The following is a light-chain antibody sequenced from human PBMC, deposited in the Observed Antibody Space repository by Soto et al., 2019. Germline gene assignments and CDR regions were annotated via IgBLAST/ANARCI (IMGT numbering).Light chain of an antibody. CDR3: SSYTITSTYV. V-gene: IGLV2-14*01. CDR1: SSDVGGYNY. CDR2: DVS. Sequence: QSILTQPASVSGSPGQSITISCTGTSSDVGGYNYVSWYQQYPGNAPKLIIYDVSNRPSGVSNRFSGSKSGNTASLTISGLQAEDEAEYHCSSYTITSTYVFGTGTKVTVL. J-gene: IGLJ1*01.